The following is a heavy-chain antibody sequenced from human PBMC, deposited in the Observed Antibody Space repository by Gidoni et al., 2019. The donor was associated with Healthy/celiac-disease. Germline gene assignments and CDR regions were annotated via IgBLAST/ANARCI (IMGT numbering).Heavy chain of an antibody. CDR2: ISWNSGSI. Sequence: EVQLVESGGGLVQPGRSLRLSCAASGFTVDDYALHWVRQAPGKGLDWVSGISWNSGSIGYADSVKGRFTISRDNAKNSLYLQMNSLRAEDTALYYCAKDISVVHYDAFDIWDQGTMVTVSS. CDR1: GFTVDDYA. D-gene: IGHD2-15*01. J-gene: IGHJ3*02. CDR3: AKDISVVHYDAFDI. V-gene: IGHV3-9*01.